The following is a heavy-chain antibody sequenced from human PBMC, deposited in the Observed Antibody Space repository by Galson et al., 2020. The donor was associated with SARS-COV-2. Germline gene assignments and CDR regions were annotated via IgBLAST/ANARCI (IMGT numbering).Heavy chain of an antibody. Sequence: GESLKISCAASGFTFSSYGMHWVRQAPGKGLEWVAVIWYDGSNKYYADSVKGRFTISRDNSKNTLYLQMNSLRAEDTAVYYCASPRGLDYDDSSGSFDYWGQGTLVTVSS. CDR3: ASPRGLDYDDSSGSFDY. CDR2: IWYDGSNK. V-gene: IGHV3-33*01. CDR1: GFTFSSYG. D-gene: IGHD3-22*01. J-gene: IGHJ4*02.